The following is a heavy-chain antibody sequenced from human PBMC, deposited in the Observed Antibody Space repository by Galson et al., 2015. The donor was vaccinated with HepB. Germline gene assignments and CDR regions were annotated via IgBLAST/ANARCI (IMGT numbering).Heavy chain of an antibody. J-gene: IGHJ4*02. D-gene: IGHD2/OR15-2a*01. CDR2: MKQDGSEK. CDR3: ARGFSLGY. V-gene: IGHV3-7*01. Sequence: SLRLSCAAPGFTFSSFWMSWVRQAPGKGLEWVANMKQDGSEKYYVDSVKGRFTISRDNAKNSLYLQMNSLRAEDTAVYYCARGFSLGYWGQGTLVTVSS. CDR1: GFTFSSFW.